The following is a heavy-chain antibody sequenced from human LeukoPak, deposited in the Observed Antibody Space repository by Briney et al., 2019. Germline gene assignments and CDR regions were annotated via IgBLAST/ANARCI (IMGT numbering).Heavy chain of an antibody. J-gene: IGHJ4*02. CDR3: ARHQYNWNDDFDY. CDR2: IYYSGST. D-gene: IGHD1-20*01. V-gene: IGHV4-39*01. Sequence: SETPSPTCTVSGGSTSSSSYCWGWIRHPPGKGLGWIGSIYYSGSTYYTPSLKSRATISVDTSKNQSSLMLSSATAADTAVYYRARHQYNWNDDFDYWGQGTLVTVSS. CDR1: GGSTSSSSYC.